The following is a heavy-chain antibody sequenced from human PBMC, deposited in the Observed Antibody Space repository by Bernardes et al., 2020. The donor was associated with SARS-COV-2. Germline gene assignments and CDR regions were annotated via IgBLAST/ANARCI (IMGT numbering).Heavy chain of an antibody. CDR1: GYTFTGYY. CDR2: INPNSGGT. J-gene: IGHJ6*02. CDR3: ARDLVLTTVTTGYYGMDV. V-gene: IGHV1-2*04. D-gene: IGHD4-17*01. Sequence: ASVKVSCKASGYTFTGYYMHWVRQAPGQGLEWMGWINPNSGGTNYAQKFQGWVTMTRDTSISTAYMELSRLRSDDTAVYYCARDLVLTTVTTGYYGMDVWGQGTTVTVSS.